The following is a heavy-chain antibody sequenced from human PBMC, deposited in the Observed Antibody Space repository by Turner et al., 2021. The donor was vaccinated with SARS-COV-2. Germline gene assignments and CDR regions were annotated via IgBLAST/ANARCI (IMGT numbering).Heavy chain of an antibody. CDR1: GASISGSY. D-gene: IGHD2-15*01. CDR3: TRELGYCSDGSGRFEYDY. V-gene: IGHV4-59*01. CDR2: IHFSGTT. J-gene: IGHJ4*02. Sequence: GKPSATLSLTCTVSGASISGSYWSWVRQPPGKGLEWIGYIHFSGTTNYNPSLRSRVTISLDTSKSQFSLHLRSVTAADTAVYYCTRELGYCSDGSGRFEYDYWGQGTLVTVSS.